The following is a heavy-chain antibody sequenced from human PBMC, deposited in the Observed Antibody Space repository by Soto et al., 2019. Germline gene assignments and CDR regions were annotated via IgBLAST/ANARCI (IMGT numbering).Heavy chain of an antibody. V-gene: IGHV3-23*01. CDR3: AKGPYDYVWGSYRNYYFDY. J-gene: IGHJ4*02. CDR2: ISGSGGST. D-gene: IGHD3-16*02. Sequence: EVQLLESGGGLVQPGGSLRLSCAASGFTFSSYAMSWVRQAPGKGLEWVSAISGSGGSTYYADSVKGRFTISRDNSKNTLYLQMNSLRAEDTAVYYCAKGPYDYVWGSYRNYYFDYWGQGTLVTVSS. CDR1: GFTFSSYA.